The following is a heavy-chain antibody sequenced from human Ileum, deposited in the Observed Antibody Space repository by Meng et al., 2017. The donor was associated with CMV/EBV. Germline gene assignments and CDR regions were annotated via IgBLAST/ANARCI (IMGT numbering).Heavy chain of an antibody. D-gene: IGHD3-10*01. Sequence: ASGSPFSSYAMSWVRQSPGKGLEWVSVILGSDGSTYYADSVKGRFTISRDNSKNTLFLQMNSLRAEDTAVYYCAKVFYYGSGGYFDYWGQGTLVTVSS. CDR1: GSPFSSYA. CDR3: AKVFYYGSGGYFDY. V-gene: IGHV3-23*01. J-gene: IGHJ4*02. CDR2: ILGSDGST.